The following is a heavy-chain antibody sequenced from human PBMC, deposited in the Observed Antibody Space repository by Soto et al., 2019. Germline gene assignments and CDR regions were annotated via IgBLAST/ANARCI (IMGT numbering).Heavy chain of an antibody. J-gene: IGHJ2*01. V-gene: IGHV1-2*04. CDR3: ARAVTGNWYFDL. CDR1: GYTFTGYY. Sequence: ASVKVSCKASGYTFTGYYMHWVRQAPGQGLEWMGWINPNSGGTNYAQKFQGWVTMTRDTSISTAYMELSRLRSGVTAVYYCARAVTGNWYFDLWGRGTLVTVSS. CDR2: INPNSGGT. D-gene: IGHD1-20*01.